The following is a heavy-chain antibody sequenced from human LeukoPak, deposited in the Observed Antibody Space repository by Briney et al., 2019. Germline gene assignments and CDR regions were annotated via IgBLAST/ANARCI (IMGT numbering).Heavy chain of an antibody. CDR3: ARARIQLWSLFGY. V-gene: IGHV1-46*01. CDR1: GYTLTSYY. CDR2: INPSGGST. Sequence: ASVKVSCKASGYTLTSYYMHWVRQAPGQGLEWKGIINPSGGSTSYAQKFQGRVTMTRDTSTSTVYMELSSLRSEDTAVYYCARARIQLWSLFGYWGQGTLVTVSS. J-gene: IGHJ4*02. D-gene: IGHD5-18*01.